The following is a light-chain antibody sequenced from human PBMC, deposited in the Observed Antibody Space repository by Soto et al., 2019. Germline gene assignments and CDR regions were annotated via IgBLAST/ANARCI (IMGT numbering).Light chain of an antibody. Sequence: DIQMTQSPSSLSASVGDRVTITCRASESIARHLNWYQQKPGKAPNLLIYAASSLQNGVPSRFRGGGSGTDFTLTINNLQPEDFATHYCQQTYSTLSITFGQGTRLEIK. J-gene: IGKJ5*01. V-gene: IGKV1-39*01. CDR2: AAS. CDR3: QQTYSTLSIT. CDR1: ESIARH.